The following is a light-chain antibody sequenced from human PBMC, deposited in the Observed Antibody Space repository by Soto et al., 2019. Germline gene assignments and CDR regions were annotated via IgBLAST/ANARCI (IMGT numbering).Light chain of an antibody. V-gene: IGKV3-20*01. CDR3: LLYGDAPPAYT. Sequence: EIVLTQSPGTLSLFPGERATLSCRASQSVSSRNLAWYRQKPGQAPSLLIYGAFNRATGIPDRFIGSGSATDFSLTISRLEPADFAVYYCLLYGDAPPAYTFGQGTKLDIK. CDR1: QSVSSRN. J-gene: IGKJ2*01. CDR2: GAF.